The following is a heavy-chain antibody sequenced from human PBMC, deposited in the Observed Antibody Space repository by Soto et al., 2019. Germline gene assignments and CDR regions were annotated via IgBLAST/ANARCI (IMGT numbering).Heavy chain of an antibody. D-gene: IGHD3-3*01. J-gene: IGHJ6*02. CDR1: DGSFTGFH. CDR3: ARGVPFGQYCMDV. V-gene: IGHV4-34*01. CDR2: IKHSGST. Sequence: LSLTCAVYDGSFTGFHWTWIRRPPGKGLEWIGEIKHSGSTNYNPSLTRRVTISVDTSKNQFSLKLNSVTDADTAVYYCARGVPFGQYCMDVWGQGTTVTVS.